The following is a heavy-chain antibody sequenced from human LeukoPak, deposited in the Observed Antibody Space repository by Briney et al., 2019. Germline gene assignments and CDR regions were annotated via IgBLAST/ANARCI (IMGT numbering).Heavy chain of an antibody. V-gene: IGHV3-23*01. CDR2: ISGSGSAT. CDR3: AKDQYGEAFDI. D-gene: IGHD4-17*01. J-gene: IGHJ3*02. Sequence: TGGSLRLSCAASGFTFSSYSMNWVRQAPGKGLEWVSAISGSGSATYYADSVKGRFTISRDNSKNTLYLQMNSLRAEDTAVYYCAKDQYGEAFDIWGPGTMVTVSS. CDR1: GFTFSSYS.